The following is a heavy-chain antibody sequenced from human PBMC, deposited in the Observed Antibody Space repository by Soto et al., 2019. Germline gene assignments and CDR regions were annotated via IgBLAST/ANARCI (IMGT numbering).Heavy chain of an antibody. J-gene: IGHJ6*02. D-gene: IGHD3-16*01. CDR3: ARHTVAKYYEYLWWSYNEDAPYGMAV. CDR1: GYTFSTYW. CDR2: IDPSDSYT. Sequence: GESLKISCEGSGYTFSTYWLSWVRQMPEKGLEWMGRIDPSDSYTKYSPSFQGHVSISADKSINTAYLQWNSLKASDTAIYYCARHTVAKYYEYLWWSYNEDAPYGMAVWGQGTTVTVSS. V-gene: IGHV5-10-1*01.